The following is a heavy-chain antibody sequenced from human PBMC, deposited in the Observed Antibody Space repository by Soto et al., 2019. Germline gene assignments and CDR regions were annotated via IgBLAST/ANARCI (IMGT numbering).Heavy chain of an antibody. CDR3: ARDPYSSGGYMGYYYNYGMNV. D-gene: IGHD6-19*01. Sequence: PSETLSLACTVSGGSISSYYWSWIRQPAGEGLEWIGCIYTSGSTNYNPSLKSRVTMSVDTSKTQFSLKLSAVTAADTAVYYCARDPYSSGGYMGYYYNYGMNVWGQGTTVTVSS. J-gene: IGHJ6*02. CDR1: GGSISSYY. V-gene: IGHV4-4*07. CDR2: IYTSGST.